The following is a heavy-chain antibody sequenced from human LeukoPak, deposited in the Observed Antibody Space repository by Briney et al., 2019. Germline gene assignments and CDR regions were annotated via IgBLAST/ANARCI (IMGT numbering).Heavy chain of an antibody. CDR1: GYTLTDNY. CDR2: ISPTNGDT. J-gene: IGHJ4*02. V-gene: IGHV1-2*02. CDR3: VRDGLNWNYDY. Sequence: ASVKVSCKTSGYTLTDNYMHWVRQAPGQGLEWMGWISPTNGDTRYAQKLQGRVAMTRDTSISTAYMELSRLRSDDTAVYYCVRDGLNWNYDYWGQGTLVAVSS. D-gene: IGHD1-7*01.